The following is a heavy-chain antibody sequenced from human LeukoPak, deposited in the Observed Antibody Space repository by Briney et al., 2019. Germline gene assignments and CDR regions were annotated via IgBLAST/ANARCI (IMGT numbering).Heavy chain of an antibody. Sequence: GGSLRLSCGASGFTFSTYWMHWVRQAPGKGLVWVSRINTDGRITSYADSVKGRFTTSRDNAKNMLYLQLNSLRAEDTAVYYCGRDFNGGFDYWGQGTLVTVSS. J-gene: IGHJ4*02. D-gene: IGHD2-8*01. CDR2: INTDGRIT. CDR1: GFTFSTYW. CDR3: GRDFNGGFDY. V-gene: IGHV3-74*01.